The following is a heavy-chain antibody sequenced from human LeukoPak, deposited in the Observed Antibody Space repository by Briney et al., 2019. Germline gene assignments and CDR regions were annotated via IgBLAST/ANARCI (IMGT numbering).Heavy chain of an antibody. CDR1: GFTFSSYR. CDR2: ISSGSSYI. CDR3: ASGQYDYVWGSYTTNWFDP. V-gene: IGHV3-21*01. Sequence: PGGSLRLSCAGSGFTFSSYRMNWVRQAPGKGLEWVSSISSGSSYIYYADSVKGRFTISRDNAKNSLYLQMNSLRAEDTAVYYCASGQYDYVWGSYTTNWFDPWGQGTLVTVSS. D-gene: IGHD3-16*01. J-gene: IGHJ5*02.